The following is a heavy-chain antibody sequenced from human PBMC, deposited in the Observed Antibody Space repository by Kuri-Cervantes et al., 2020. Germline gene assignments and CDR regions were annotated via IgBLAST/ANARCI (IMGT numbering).Heavy chain of an antibody. J-gene: IGHJ4*02. V-gene: IGHV1-46*01. CDR2: INPSGGST. D-gene: IGHD4-23*01. CDR3: ARERWALLFDF. Sequence: ASVKVSCKTFGYTFTSYYIHWVRQAPGQGLEWMGIINPSGGSTSYAQKLQGRVTMTRDTSTSTVYMELSSLRSEDTAAYYCARERWALLFDFWGQGTLVTVSS. CDR1: GYTFTSYY.